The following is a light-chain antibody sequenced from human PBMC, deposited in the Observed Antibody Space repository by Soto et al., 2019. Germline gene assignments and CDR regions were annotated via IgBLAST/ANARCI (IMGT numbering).Light chain of an antibody. Sequence: AIQLTQSPPSLSASVGDRVIITYRARQGIANAVALYQQNPGKDPILLISDASRLQSAVPSRFSGGGVGTAFSITISSLHPEEFATYYCHQVNSYPLYTFGQGTKLEI. CDR3: HQVNSYPLYT. V-gene: IGKV1-13*02. CDR1: QGIANA. CDR2: DAS. J-gene: IGKJ2*01.